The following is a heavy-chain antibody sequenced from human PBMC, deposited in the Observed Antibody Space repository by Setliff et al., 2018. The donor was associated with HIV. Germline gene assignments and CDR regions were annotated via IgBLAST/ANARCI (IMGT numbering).Heavy chain of an antibody. V-gene: IGHV4-4*08. CDR2: IYTSGST. CDR3: ARSRGGTTRGYMDV. J-gene: IGHJ6*03. CDR1: GFTFDNYG. Sequence: PGGSLRLSCAASGFTFDNYGMSWVRQAPGKGLEWIGYIYTSGSTNYNPSLKSRATISVDTSKKQFSLKLSSVTAADTAVYFCARSRGGTTRGYMDVWGKGTTVTVSS. D-gene: IGHD4-17*01.